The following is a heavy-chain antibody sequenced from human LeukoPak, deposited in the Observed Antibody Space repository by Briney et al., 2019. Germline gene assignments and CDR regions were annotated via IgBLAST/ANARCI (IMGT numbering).Heavy chain of an antibody. Sequence: PSETLPLTCTVSGGSISSYYWSWIRQPPGKGLEWIGYIYYSGGTNYNPSLKSRVTMSVDTSKNQFSLRLSSVTAADTAVYYCVRGPYSSAWYSIDYWGQGTLVTVSS. V-gene: IGHV4-59*12. CDR1: GGSISSYY. J-gene: IGHJ4*02. CDR2: IYYSGGT. CDR3: VRGPYSSAWYSIDY. D-gene: IGHD6-19*01.